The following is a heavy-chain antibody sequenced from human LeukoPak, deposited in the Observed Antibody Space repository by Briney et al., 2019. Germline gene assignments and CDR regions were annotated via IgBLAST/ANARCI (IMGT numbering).Heavy chain of an antibody. V-gene: IGHV3-21*01. J-gene: IGHJ4*02. CDR2: INSYSSHI. CDR3: ARDPERYLRTGKFDY. CDR1: GFTFSTSA. D-gene: IGHD5/OR15-5a*01. Sequence: PGGSLRLSCAASGFTFSTSAMNWVRQVPGKGLGWVSSINSYSSHIYYAASVRGRFTVSRDNARNSVFLQMNSLTAEDTAVYYCARDPERYLRTGKFDYWGQGTLVTVSS.